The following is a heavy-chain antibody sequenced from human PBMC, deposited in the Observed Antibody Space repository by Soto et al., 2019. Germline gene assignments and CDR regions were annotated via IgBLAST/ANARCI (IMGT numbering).Heavy chain of an antibody. CDR3: ARDLKNDFWSGYLNYYYYYGMDV. CDR1: GYTFTSYG. J-gene: IGHJ6*02. Sequence: QVQLVQSGAEVKKPGASVKVSCKASGYTFTSYGISWVRQAPGQGLEWMGWISAYNGNTNYAQKLQGRVTMTTDTSTSTAYMELRSLRPDDTAVYYCARDLKNDFWSGYLNYYYYYGMDVWGQGTTVTVSS. V-gene: IGHV1-18*01. CDR2: ISAYNGNT. D-gene: IGHD3-3*01.